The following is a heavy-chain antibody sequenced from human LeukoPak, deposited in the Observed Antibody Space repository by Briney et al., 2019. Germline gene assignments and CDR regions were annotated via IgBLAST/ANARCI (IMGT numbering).Heavy chain of an antibody. CDR3: TQHLDGQLWIFDY. Sequence: ASVKVSCKASGHKFIAYYMHWVRQAPGQGLEWLGWINPNRGGTHYAQKFRGRVTMTRDTSISTAYMELRRLRSDDTAVYYCTQHLDGQLWIFDYWGQGTVVTVSS. J-gene: IGHJ4*02. CDR2: INPNRGGT. CDR1: GHKFIAYY. V-gene: IGHV1-2*02. D-gene: IGHD5-18*01.